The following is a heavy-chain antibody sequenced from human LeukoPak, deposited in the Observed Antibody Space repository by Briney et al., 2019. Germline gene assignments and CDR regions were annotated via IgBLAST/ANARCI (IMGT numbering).Heavy chain of an antibody. V-gene: IGHV3-30-3*01. CDR1: GFTFSSYA. Sequence: GGSLRLSCAAYGFTFSSYAMHWVRQAPGKGLEWVAVISYDGSNKYYADSVKGRFTISRDNSKNTLYLQMNSLRAEDTAVYYCARDGGYSYGFSSGIFDYWGQGTLVTVSS. CDR2: ISYDGSNK. D-gene: IGHD5-18*01. J-gene: IGHJ4*02. CDR3: ARDGGYSYGFSSGIFDY.